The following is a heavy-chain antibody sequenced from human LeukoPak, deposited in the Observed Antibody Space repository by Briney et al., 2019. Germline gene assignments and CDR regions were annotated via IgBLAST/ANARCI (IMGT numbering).Heavy chain of an antibody. J-gene: IGHJ5*02. CDR1: GFTFSNYG. Sequence: PGGSLRLSCAASGFTFSNYGMSWVGQAPGKGREWVPNVNREESEKYYVDSVKGRFTISRDNAKNLMFLQMNSLRVEDTAVYYCARGGARYCTSSSCYEDWFDPWGQGILVTVSS. D-gene: IGHD2-2*01. CDR2: VNREESEK. CDR3: ARGGARYCTSSSCYEDWFDP. V-gene: IGHV3-7*05.